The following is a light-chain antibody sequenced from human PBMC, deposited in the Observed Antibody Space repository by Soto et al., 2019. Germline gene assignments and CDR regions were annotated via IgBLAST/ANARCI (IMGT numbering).Light chain of an antibody. CDR3: QQYNTHLGT. CDR1: QNVNTW. J-gene: IGKJ1*01. Sequence: DIQLTQSPSTLSASIGDRITITCRASQNVNTWLAWYQQKPGKAPKLLIYDASSLQSGVPSRFSGSGSGTEFTLTVSSLQPDDFATYYCQQYNTHLGTYGQGTKVEIK. V-gene: IGKV1-5*01. CDR2: DAS.